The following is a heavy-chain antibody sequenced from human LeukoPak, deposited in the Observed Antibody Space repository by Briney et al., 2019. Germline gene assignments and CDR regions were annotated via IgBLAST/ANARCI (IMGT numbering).Heavy chain of an antibody. J-gene: IGHJ1*01. CDR2: ISGSSSYI. CDR3: ASGPHYTTNWFGYFQQ. Sequence: GGSLRLSCAASGFTFSTYNMNWVRQAPGKGLEWVSSISGSSSYIYYADSVKGRFTIYRDNVNNSLYLQMNSLRVEDTGIYYCASGPHYTTNWFGYFQQWGLGTLVTVSS. V-gene: IGHV3-21*01. D-gene: IGHD3-3*01. CDR1: GFTFSTYN.